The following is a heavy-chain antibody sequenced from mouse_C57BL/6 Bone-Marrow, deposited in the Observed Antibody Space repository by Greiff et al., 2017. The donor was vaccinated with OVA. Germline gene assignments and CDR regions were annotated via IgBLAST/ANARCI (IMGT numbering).Heavy chain of an antibody. Sequence: QVQLQQSGAELARPGASVKLSCKASGYTFTSYGISWVKQRTGQGLEWIGEIYPRGGNTYYNEKFKGKATLTADKSSSTAYMELRSLTSEDSAVYFCALSAGSYYYAMDYWGQGTSVTVSS. CDR1: GYTFTSYG. V-gene: IGHV1-81*01. CDR3: ALSAGSYYYAMDY. J-gene: IGHJ4*01. CDR2: IYPRGGNT.